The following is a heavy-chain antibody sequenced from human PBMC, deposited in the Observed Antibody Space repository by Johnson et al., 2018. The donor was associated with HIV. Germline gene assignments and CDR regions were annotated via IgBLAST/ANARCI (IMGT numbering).Heavy chain of an antibody. V-gene: IGHV3-30-3*01. CDR2: ISDDGSNI. CDR3: ARGPILGWLSGDGFDI. CDR1: GFMFSNYA. D-gene: IGHD3-3*01. Sequence: QVQLVESGGGLVQPGGSLRLSCAASGFMFSNYALHWVRQTPGKGLEWVALISDDGSNIYYADSVKGQFTISRDNSKNTLHLQMNSLRVEDTAMYYCARGPILGWLSGDGFDIWGQGTMVTVSS. J-gene: IGHJ3*02.